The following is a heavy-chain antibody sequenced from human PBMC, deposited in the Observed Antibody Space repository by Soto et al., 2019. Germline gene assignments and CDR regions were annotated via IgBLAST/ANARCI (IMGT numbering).Heavy chain of an antibody. CDR3: AKHGIAYCTYFGP. J-gene: IGHJ5*02. Sequence: QVQLVESGGGVVQPGRSLSLSCAASGFTFSTYGMHWVRQAPGKGLEWVAVISSDGSNKNYADSVKGRFTISRDNSKNTLHLQMNSLRPEDTAVYYCAKHGIAYCTYFGPWGQGTLVTVSS. CDR1: GFTFSTYG. CDR2: ISSDGSNK. D-gene: IGHD2-21*01. V-gene: IGHV3-30*18.